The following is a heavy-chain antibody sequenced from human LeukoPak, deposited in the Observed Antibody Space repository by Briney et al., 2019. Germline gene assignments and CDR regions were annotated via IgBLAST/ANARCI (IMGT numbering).Heavy chain of an antibody. CDR3: ARYSSDYFDY. Sequence: GGSLRLSCAASGFTFSSYAMSWVRQAPGKGLEWVSAISGSGGSTYYADSAKGRFTISRDNSKNALYLQMNSLRAEDTAVYYCARYSSDYFDYWGQGTLVTVSS. J-gene: IGHJ4*02. CDR1: GFTFSSYA. CDR2: ISGSGGST. D-gene: IGHD6-19*01. V-gene: IGHV3-23*01.